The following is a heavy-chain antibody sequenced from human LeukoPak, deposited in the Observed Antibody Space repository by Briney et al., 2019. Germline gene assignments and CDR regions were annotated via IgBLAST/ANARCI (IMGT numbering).Heavy chain of an antibody. D-gene: IGHD3-3*01. CDR2: IYYSGST. J-gene: IGHJ5*02. CDR3: ARHGSPYYDFWSGYQFWFDP. V-gene: IGHV4-39*01. Sequence: SETLSLTCTVSGGSISSSSYYWGWIRQPPGKGLEWIGSIYYSGSTYYNPSLKSRVTISVDTSKNQFSLKLSSVTAADTAVYYCARHGSPYYDFWSGYQFWFDPWGQGTLVTVSS. CDR1: GGSISSSSYY.